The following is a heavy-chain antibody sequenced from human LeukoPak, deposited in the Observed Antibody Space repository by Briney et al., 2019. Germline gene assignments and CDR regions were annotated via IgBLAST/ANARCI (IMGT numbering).Heavy chain of an antibody. CDR3: AKDSRIAAVDY. D-gene: IGHD6-13*01. CDR1: GFTFSNYG. Sequence: SGGSLRLSCAASGFTFSNYGMHWVRQAPGKGLQWVAFIRNDGNSKQYADSVKGRFTISRDNSKNTLYMQMNSLRAEDTAVYYCAKDSRIAAVDYWGQGTLVTVSS. CDR2: IRNDGNSK. J-gene: IGHJ4*02. V-gene: IGHV3-30*02.